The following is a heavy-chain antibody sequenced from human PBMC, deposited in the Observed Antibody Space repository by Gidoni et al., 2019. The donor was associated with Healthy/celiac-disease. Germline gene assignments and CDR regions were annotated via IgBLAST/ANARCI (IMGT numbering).Heavy chain of an antibody. V-gene: IGHV3-48*01. D-gene: IGHD3-10*01. CDR3: ARDYGGDYGSGSYDAFDI. J-gene: IGHJ3*02. CDR2: ISSSSSTI. Sequence: EVQLVESGGGLVQPGGSLRLSCAASGFTFSSYSMNWVRQAPGKGLEWVSYISSSSSTIYYADSVKGRFTISRDNAKNSLYLQMNSLRAEDTAVYYCARDYGGDYGSGSYDAFDIWGQGTMVTVSS. CDR1: GFTFSSYS.